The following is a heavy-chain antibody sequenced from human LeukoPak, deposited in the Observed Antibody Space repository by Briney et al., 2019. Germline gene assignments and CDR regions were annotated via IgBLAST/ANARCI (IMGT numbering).Heavy chain of an antibody. J-gene: IGHJ6*04. Sequence: PSQTLSLTCTVSGGSISSGGYYWSWIRQHPGKGLEWIGYIYYSGSTYYNPSLKSRVTISVDTSKNQFSLKLSSVTAADTAVYYCAGVCGYHGPDYYGMDVWGKGTTVTVSS. CDR3: AGVCGYHGPDYYGMDV. D-gene: IGHD5-12*01. CDR2: IYYSGST. V-gene: IGHV4-31*03. CDR1: GGSISSGGYY.